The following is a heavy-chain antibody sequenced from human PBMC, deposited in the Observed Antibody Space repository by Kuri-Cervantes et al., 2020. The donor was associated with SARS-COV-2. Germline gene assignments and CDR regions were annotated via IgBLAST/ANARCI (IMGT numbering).Heavy chain of an antibody. Sequence: GGSLRLSCTASGFTVTNHAMSWVRQAPGKGLEWDSVIPSGGNSYYPISVRGRFTISRDNSKNTVYLEMNTLRAQDTARYYCVSGEDTSTPDFDHWGLGTLVTVSS. J-gene: IGHJ4*02. CDR1: GFTVTNHA. V-gene: IGHV3-23*03. CDR2: IPSGGNS. D-gene: IGHD3-10*02. CDR3: VSGEDTSTPDFDH.